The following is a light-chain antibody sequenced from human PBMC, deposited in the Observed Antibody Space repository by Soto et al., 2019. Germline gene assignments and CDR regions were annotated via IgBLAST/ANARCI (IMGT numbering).Light chain of an antibody. CDR3: QQYGTSWR. V-gene: IGKV3-11*01. J-gene: IGKJ1*01. CDR1: QSISVW. CDR2: DAS. Sequence: TQSPSTLSASVGDTVTITCRASQSISVWLAWYQQKPGQAPRLLIYDASNRATGVPARFSGSGSGTDFTLTISRLEPEDFAVYYCQQYGTSWRFGQGTKVDIK.